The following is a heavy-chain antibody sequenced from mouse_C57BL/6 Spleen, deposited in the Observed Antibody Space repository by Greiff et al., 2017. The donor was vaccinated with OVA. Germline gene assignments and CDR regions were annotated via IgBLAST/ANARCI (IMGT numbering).Heavy chain of an antibody. CDR2: INPSTGGT. CDR1: GYSFTGYY. D-gene: IGHD2-5*01. V-gene: IGHV1-42*01. J-gene: IGHJ1*03. CDR3: ARHYSNGGDWYFDV. Sequence: DVKLQESGPELVKPGASVKISCKASGYSFTGYYMNWVKQSPEKSLEWIGEINPSTGGTTSNQKFKAKATLTVDKSSSTAYMQLKSLTSEDSAVYYCARHYSNGGDWYFDVWGTGTTVTVSS.